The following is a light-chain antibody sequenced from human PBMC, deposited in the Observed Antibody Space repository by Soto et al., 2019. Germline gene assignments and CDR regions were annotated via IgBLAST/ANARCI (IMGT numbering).Light chain of an antibody. CDR3: QQYNSYPIT. CDR2: GAS. Sequence: DIQMTQSPSSLAASVGDRVTITCRANQGISTWLAWYQQKPEKAPKSLIYGASNLQSGVPSRFSGSGSGTDFTLTISSLQPEDFATYYCQQYNSYPITFGQRTRLEIK. CDR1: QGISTW. V-gene: IGKV1D-16*01. J-gene: IGKJ5*01.